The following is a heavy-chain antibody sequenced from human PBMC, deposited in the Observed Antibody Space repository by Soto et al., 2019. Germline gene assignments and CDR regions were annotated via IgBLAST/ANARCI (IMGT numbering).Heavy chain of an antibody. CDR2: IYDTGISGYTPST. CDR1: GGSITSSY. Sequence: SETLSLTCTVSGGSITSSYWSWIRRPPGKGLEWIAYIYDTGISGYTPSTSYNPSLKSRVTMSVDTSKSQFSLKVGSVTAADTAVYYCASSSLYGMDVWGQGTTVTVSS. V-gene: IGHV4-59*08. J-gene: IGHJ6*02. CDR3: ASSSLYGMDV.